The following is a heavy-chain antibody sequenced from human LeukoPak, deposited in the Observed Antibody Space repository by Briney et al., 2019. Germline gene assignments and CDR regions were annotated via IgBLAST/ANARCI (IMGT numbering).Heavy chain of an antibody. CDR1: GGSISSGGYY. CDR3: AREETYGSGSYADY. J-gene: IGHJ4*02. Sequence: SQTLSLTCTVSGGSISSGGYYWSWIRQHPGKGLEWIGYIYYSGSTYYNPSLKSRVTISVDTPKNQFSLKLSSVTAADTAVYYCAREETYGSGSYADYWGQGTLVTVSS. V-gene: IGHV4-31*03. CDR2: IYYSGST. D-gene: IGHD3-10*01.